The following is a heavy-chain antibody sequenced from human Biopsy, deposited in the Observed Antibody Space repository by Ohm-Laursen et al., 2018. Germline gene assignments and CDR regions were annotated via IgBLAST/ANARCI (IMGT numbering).Heavy chain of an antibody. CDR3: ARLNSGTYYASDL. CDR1: GFAFNLYE. Sequence: SLRLSCSASGFAFNLYEMNWVRQAPGKGMEWISYIYGGGSPVSYADSVKGRFTISRDNAQNSLYLHMNSLRAEDTAVYYCARLNSGTYYASDLWGQGTMVSVSS. J-gene: IGHJ3*01. CDR2: IYGGGSPV. D-gene: IGHD1-26*01. V-gene: IGHV3-48*03.